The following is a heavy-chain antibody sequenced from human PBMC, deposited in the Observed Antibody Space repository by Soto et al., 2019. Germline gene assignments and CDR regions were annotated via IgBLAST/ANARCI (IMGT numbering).Heavy chain of an antibody. CDR3: ARKPPYHDFWSGYPYYYYYGMDV. CDR2: MNPTSGNT. Sequence: GASVKVSCKASGYTFTSYDINWVRQATGQGLEWMGWMNPTSGNTGYAQKFQGRVTMTRNTHISTAYIELSSLRSEDTAVYYCARKPPYHDFWSGYPYYYYYGMDVWGQGTTVTVSS. D-gene: IGHD3-3*01. J-gene: IGHJ6*02. V-gene: IGHV1-8*01. CDR1: GYTFTSYD.